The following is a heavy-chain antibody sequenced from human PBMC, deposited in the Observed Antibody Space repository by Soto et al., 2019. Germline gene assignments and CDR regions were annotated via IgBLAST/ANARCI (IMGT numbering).Heavy chain of an antibody. CDR3: ACSPGGHYYDSSGYRNWFDP. Sequence: QLQLQESGSGLVKPSQTLSLTCAVSGGSISSGGYSWSWIRQPPGKGLEWIGYIYHSGSTYYNPSLKCRVTLSVDRSKNQFSLKLSSVTAAGTAVYYCACSPGGHYYDSSGYRNWFDPWGQGTLVTVSS. CDR1: GGSISSGGYS. V-gene: IGHV4-30-2*01. J-gene: IGHJ5*02. D-gene: IGHD3-22*01. CDR2: IYHSGST.